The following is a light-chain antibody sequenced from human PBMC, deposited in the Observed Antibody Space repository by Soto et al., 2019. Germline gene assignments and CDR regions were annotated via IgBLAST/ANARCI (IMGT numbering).Light chain of an antibody. V-gene: IGKV3-15*01. CDR3: QQYNNWPPGT. CDR2: GAS. CDR1: QSVSSN. Sequence: EIVMTQSPATLSVSPGERATLYCRASQSVSSNLAWYQQKPGQAPRLLIYGASTRATGIPARFSGSWSGTEFTLTISSLQSEDFAVYYCQQYNNWPPGTFGQGTKLEIK. J-gene: IGKJ2*01.